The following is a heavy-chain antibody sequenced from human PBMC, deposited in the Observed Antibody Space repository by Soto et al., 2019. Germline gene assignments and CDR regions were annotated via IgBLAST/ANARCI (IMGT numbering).Heavy chain of an antibody. J-gene: IGHJ6*02. Sequence: ASVKVSCKASGYTFTRYGISWVRQAPGRGLEWMGWISGYNGDTNYAQKFQDRVSMTIDTSTGTAYMELRSLTSDDTAIYYCAMNGQPPYYQDVLAVWAQGTKAPGSS. CDR3: AMNGQPPYYQDVLAV. V-gene: IGHV1-18*01. CDR1: GYTFTRYG. D-gene: IGHD1-26*01. CDR2: ISGYNGDT.